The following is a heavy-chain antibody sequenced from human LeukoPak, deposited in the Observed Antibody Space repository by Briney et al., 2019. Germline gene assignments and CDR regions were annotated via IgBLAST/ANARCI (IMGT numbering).Heavy chain of an antibody. D-gene: IGHD6-19*01. CDR3: AKATSSGWYYFDD. CDR1: GFTFSNYA. CDR2: ISGSGGST. Sequence: GGSLRLSCAASGFTFSNYAMSWVRQAPGKGLGWVSVISGSGGSTYYADSVKGRFTISRDSSKNTLYLQMNSLRAEDTAVYHCAKATSSGWYYFDDWGQGTLVTVSS. J-gene: IGHJ4*02. V-gene: IGHV3-23*01.